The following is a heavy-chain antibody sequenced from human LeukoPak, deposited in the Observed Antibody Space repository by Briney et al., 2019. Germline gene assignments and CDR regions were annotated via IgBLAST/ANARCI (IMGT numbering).Heavy chain of an antibody. Sequence: PGGSLRLSCAASGFTFSSYGMHWVRQAPGKGLEWVAVISYDGSNKYYADSVKGRFTISRDNSKNTLYLQMNSLRAEDTAVYYCAKGLSMVRGVIDYWGQGTLVTVSS. CDR2: ISYDGSNK. V-gene: IGHV3-30*18. D-gene: IGHD3-10*01. CDR1: GFTFSSYG. J-gene: IGHJ4*02. CDR3: AKGLSMVRGVIDY.